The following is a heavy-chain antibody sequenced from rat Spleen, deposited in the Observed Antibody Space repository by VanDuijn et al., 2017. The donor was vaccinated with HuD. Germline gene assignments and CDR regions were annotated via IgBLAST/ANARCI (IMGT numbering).Heavy chain of an antibody. CDR1: GFTFRNYG. CDR2: ISWGGSST. D-gene: IGHD1-12*02. Sequence: EVQLVESDGGLVQPGRSLKLSCAASGFTFRNYGMAWVRQAPKNGLEWVASISWGGSSTYYPDNVKGRFTISRDNAKNALYLQMNNLRSEDTAIYYCTREGMMVGAHVMDAWGQGASVTVSS. CDR3: TREGMMVGAHVMDA. V-gene: IGHV5-29*01. J-gene: IGHJ4*01.